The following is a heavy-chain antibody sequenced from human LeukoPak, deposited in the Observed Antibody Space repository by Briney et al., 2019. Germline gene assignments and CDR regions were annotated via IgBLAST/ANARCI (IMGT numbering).Heavy chain of an antibody. CDR2: IFYSGST. CDR3: ARVNVLRGQGFDY. V-gene: IGHV4-31*03. D-gene: IGHD3-10*01. J-gene: IGHJ4*02. CDR1: GGSINSGGYY. Sequence: SETLSLTCTVSGGSINSGGYYWSWIRQHPGKGLEWIGYIFYSGSTYYNPSLKSRVTISVDTSKNQFSLELSSVTAADTAVYYCARVNVLRGQGFDYWGQGTLVTVSS.